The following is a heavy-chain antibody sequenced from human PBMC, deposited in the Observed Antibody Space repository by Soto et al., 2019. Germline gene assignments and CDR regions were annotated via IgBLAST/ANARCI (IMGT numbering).Heavy chain of an antibody. CDR3: ARGMGDYYYYYGMDV. D-gene: IGHD3-16*01. CDR2: ISYDGSNK. V-gene: IGHV3-30-3*01. J-gene: IGHJ6*02. Sequence: QVQLVESGGGVVQPGRSLRLSCAASGFTFSSYAMHWVRQAPGKGLEWVAVISYDGSNKYYADSVKGRFTISRDNSKNTLYLQMNSLRAEDTAVYYCARGMGDYYYYYGMDVWGQGTTVTVSS. CDR1: GFTFSSYA.